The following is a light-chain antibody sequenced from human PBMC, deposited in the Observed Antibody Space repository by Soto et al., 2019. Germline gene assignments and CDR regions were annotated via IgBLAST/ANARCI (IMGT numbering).Light chain of an antibody. CDR2: DNI. J-gene: IGLJ3*02. Sequence: QSVLTQPPSVSGAPGQRATISCTGSSSNIGAGYDVHWYQHLPGTAPKLLIYDNINRPSGVPDRFSGSKSGTSASLAITGLQAEDEADYYCQSYDSSLSVVFGGGTKVTVL. V-gene: IGLV1-40*01. CDR1: SSNIGAGYD. CDR3: QSYDSSLSVV.